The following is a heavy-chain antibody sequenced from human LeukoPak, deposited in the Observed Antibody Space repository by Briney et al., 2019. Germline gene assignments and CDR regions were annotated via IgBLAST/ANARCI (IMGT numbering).Heavy chain of an antibody. D-gene: IGHD2-2*01. CDR3: AREGPIGYCSSTSCLNTYYYYNGMDV. Sequence: ASVKVSCKASGYTFTSYDINWVRQATGQGLEWMGWMNPNSGNTGYAQKFQGRVTMTRNTSISTAYMELSSLRSEDTAVYYCAREGPIGYCSSTSCLNTYYYYNGMDVWGQGTTVTVSS. J-gene: IGHJ6*02. CDR2: MNPNSGNT. CDR1: GYTFTSYD. V-gene: IGHV1-8*01.